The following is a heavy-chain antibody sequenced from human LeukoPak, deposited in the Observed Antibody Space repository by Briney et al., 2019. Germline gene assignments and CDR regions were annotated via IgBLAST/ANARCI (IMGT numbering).Heavy chain of an antibody. V-gene: IGHV3-30*02. CDR1: GFTFSSYG. CDR2: IRYDGSNK. CDR3: ANGDPVRPRRWGAFDI. D-gene: IGHD3-10*01. J-gene: IGHJ3*02. Sequence: GGSLRLSCAASGFTFSSYGMHWVRQAPGKGLEWVAFIRYDGSNKYYADSVKGRFTISRDNSKNTLYLQMNSLRAEDTAVYYCANGDPVRPRRWGAFDIWGQGPMVTVSS.